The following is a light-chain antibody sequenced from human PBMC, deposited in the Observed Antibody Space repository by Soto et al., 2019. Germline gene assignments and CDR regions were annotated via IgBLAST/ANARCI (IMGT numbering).Light chain of an antibody. CDR1: QSVSTY. Sequence: DIQMTQSPSSLSASVGDRVIVTCRASQSVSTYFNWYQQRPGKAPKLLIYDASALQGGVPSRFTGSGGGTDFTLTISSLQPQDFATYYCQQSYTTPLTFGGGTTVEIK. V-gene: IGKV1-39*01. J-gene: IGKJ4*01. CDR2: DAS. CDR3: QQSYTTPLT.